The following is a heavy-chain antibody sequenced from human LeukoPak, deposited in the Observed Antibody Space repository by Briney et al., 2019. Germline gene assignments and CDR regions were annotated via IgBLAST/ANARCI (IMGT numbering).Heavy chain of an antibody. CDR2: FDPEDGET. V-gene: IGHV1-24*01. J-gene: IGHJ3*02. CDR3: ATVHGIAAAGLYAFVI. D-gene: IGHD6-13*01. Sequence: ASVKVSCKVSGYTLTELSMHWVRQAPGKGLEWMGGFDPEDGETIYAQKFQGRVTMTEDTSTDTAYMELSSLRSEDTAVYYCATVHGIAAAGLYAFVIWGQGTMVTVSS. CDR1: GYTLTELS.